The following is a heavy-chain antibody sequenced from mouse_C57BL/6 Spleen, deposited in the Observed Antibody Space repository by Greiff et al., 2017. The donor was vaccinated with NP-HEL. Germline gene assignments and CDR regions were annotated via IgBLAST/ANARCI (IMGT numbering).Heavy chain of an antibody. CDR3: ARLYGYLYAMDY. V-gene: IGHV1-55*01. D-gene: IGHD2-2*01. CDR2: IYPGSGST. Sequence: QVQLKEPGAELVKPGASVKMSCKASGYTFTSYWITWVKQRPGQGLEWIGDIYPGSGSTNYNEKFKSKATLTVDTSSSTAYMQLSSLTSEDSAVYYCARLYGYLYAMDYWGQGTSVTVSS. J-gene: IGHJ4*01. CDR1: GYTFTSYW.